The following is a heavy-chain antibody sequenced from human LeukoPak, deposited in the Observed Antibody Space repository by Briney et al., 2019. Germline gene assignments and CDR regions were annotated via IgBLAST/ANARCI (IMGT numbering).Heavy chain of an antibody. J-gene: IGHJ3*02. CDR1: GGSISSYY. D-gene: IGHD3-10*01. Sequence: SETLSLTCTVSGGSISSYYWSWIRQPPGKGLEWIGYIYYSGSTNYNPSLKSRVTISVDTSKNQFSLKLSSVTAADTAVYYCAKSNGYGLVDIRGQGTMVTVSS. V-gene: IGHV4-59*01. CDR3: AKSNGYGLVDI. CDR2: IYYSGST.